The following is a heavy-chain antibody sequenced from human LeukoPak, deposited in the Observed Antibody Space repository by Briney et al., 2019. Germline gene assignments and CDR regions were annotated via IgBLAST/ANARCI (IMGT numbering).Heavy chain of an antibody. V-gene: IGHV3-20*04. CDR1: GFTLDDYG. J-gene: IGHJ5*02. CDR2: LYWNGGRT. D-gene: IGHD1-26*01. CDR3: ARERGRDGWRREGNWFDP. Sequence: GGSLRLSCAASGFTLDDYGMSWVRPAPGKGLGWVSGLYWNGGRTGYADSVKGRYTISRDNAKNSLYLQMNSLRAEDTALYYCARERGRDGWRREGNWFDPWGQGTLVTVST.